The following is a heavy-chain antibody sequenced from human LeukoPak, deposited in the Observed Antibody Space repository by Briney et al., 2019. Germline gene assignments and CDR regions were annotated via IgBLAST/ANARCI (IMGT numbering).Heavy chain of an antibody. D-gene: IGHD2-15*01. CDR1: GGSFSGYY. Sequence: PSETLSLTCAVYGGSFSGYYWSWFRQPPGKGLEWIGEINRSGSTNYNPSLKSRFTISVDTSKNQFSLKLSSVTAADTAVYYCARAWSSGGYHDYWGQGALVTVSS. J-gene: IGHJ4*02. V-gene: IGHV4-34*01. CDR2: INRSGST. CDR3: ARAWSSGGYHDY.